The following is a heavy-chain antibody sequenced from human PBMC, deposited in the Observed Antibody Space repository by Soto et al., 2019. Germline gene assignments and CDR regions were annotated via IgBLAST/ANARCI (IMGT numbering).Heavy chain of an antibody. D-gene: IGHD4-4*01. V-gene: IGHV3-48*03. J-gene: IGHJ6*02. CDR1: GFTFSSYE. CDR3: ARDSSTVTTSYYGMDV. Sequence: GSLRLSCAASGFTFSSYEMNWVRQAPGKGLEWVSYISSSGSTIYYADSVKGRFTISRDNAKNSLYLQMNSLRAEDTAVYYCARDSSTVTTSYYGMDVWGQGTTVTVSS. CDR2: ISSSGSTI.